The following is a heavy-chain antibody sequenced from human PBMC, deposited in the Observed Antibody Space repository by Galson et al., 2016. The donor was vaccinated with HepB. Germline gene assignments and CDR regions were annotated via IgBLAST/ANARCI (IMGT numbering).Heavy chain of an antibody. V-gene: IGHV1-18*01. Sequence: SVKVSCKASGYIFNSYAIHWVRQAPGQGLEWLGWISAYNGNTNFAQKFQGRLTTTTDTSTSTVFMELRSLRSDDTAVYYCARDGGYYYGSGGPGDYWGQGTLVTVSS. D-gene: IGHD3-10*01. CDR3: ARDGGYYYGSGGPGDY. J-gene: IGHJ4*02. CDR1: GYIFNSYA. CDR2: ISAYNGNT.